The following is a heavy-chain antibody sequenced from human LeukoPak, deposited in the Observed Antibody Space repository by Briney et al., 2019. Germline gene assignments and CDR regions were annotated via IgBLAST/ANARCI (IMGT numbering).Heavy chain of an antibody. D-gene: IGHD4-17*01. CDR3: ARDGDTVTFDY. Sequence: GASVKVSCKASGYTFTGYYMHWVRQAPGQGLEWMGWINPNSGGTNYARKFQGRVTMTRDTFISTAYMELSRLRSDDTAVYYCARDGDTVTFDYWGQGTLVTVSS. J-gene: IGHJ4*02. CDR1: GYTFTGYY. V-gene: IGHV1-2*02. CDR2: INPNSGGT.